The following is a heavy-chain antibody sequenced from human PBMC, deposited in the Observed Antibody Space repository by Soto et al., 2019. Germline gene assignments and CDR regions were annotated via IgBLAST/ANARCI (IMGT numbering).Heavy chain of an antibody. CDR1: GGSFRAFY. CDR2: INHSGDT. CDR3: ARTGGMDV. J-gene: IGHJ6*02. Sequence: QVQLQQWGAGLLRPSETLSLTCAVYGGSFRAFYWSWLRQTPEKGLEWIGEINHSGDTKYNPSLERRVTISVDTSKNQFSLKVKFVTPADTAVYYCARTGGMDVWGPGATVTVSS. V-gene: IGHV4-34*01.